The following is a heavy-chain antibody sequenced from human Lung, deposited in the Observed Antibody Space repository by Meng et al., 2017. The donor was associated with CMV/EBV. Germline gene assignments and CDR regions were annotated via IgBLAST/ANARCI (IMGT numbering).Heavy chain of an antibody. Sequence: QESAPGLVKPSQDSSRTCLSSGDSISGGEYSWSWIRQPPGKGLEWIGYMDYKGSTFYNPSLKSRVTISVDTSKNQFSLKLSSVTAADTAVYFCARGELLWDYWGQGTLVTVSS. CDR3: ARGELLWDY. V-gene: IGHV4-30-4*01. CDR1: GDSISGGEYS. D-gene: IGHD2-2*01. J-gene: IGHJ4*02. CDR2: MDYKGST.